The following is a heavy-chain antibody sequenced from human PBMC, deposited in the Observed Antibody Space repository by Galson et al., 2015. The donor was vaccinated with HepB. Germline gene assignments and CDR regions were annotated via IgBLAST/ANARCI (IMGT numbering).Heavy chain of an antibody. CDR1: GYAFTGYA. CDR2: INTNYNII. CDR3: ARSVAASCNDALDM. Sequence: SVKVSCKASGYAFTGYAINWVRQAPGQGLEWMGRINTNYNIINYAQKFQGRVTITADKSTSTAYMELSSLRSEDTAVYYCARSVAASCNDALDMWGQGTMVTVSS. V-gene: IGHV1-69*04. J-gene: IGHJ3*02. D-gene: IGHD2-21*01.